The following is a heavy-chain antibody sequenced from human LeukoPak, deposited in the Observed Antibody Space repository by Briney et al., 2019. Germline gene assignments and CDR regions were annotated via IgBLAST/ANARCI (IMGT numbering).Heavy chain of an antibody. V-gene: IGHV1-46*01. CDR3: ARDGYYGSGSGGYFQH. D-gene: IGHD3-10*01. Sequence: PSLKVSCKASGYTFTSYYMHWVRQAPGQGLEWMGIINPSGGSTSYAQKFQGRVTMTRDTSTSTVYMELSSLRSEDTAVYYCARDGYYGSGSGGYFQHWGQGTLVTVSS. J-gene: IGHJ1*01. CDR1: GYTFTSYY. CDR2: INPSGGST.